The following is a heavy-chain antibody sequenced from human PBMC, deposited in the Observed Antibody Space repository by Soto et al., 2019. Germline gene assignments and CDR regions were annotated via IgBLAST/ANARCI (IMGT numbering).Heavy chain of an antibody. D-gene: IGHD3-9*01. CDR2: IIPILGIA. CDR1: GGTFSSYT. CDR3: AXHXXYDXLTGXXFH. Sequence: QVQLVXSGAEVKKPXXSVXVXCKASGGTFSSYTISWVRQAPGQGREXMGRIIPILGIANYAQKFQGRXXXTAXXXXXXXXXXXXXXXXXXXXXYXCAXHXXYDXLTGXXFHWGQGXLVT. V-gene: IGHV1-69*02. J-gene: IGHJ4*02.